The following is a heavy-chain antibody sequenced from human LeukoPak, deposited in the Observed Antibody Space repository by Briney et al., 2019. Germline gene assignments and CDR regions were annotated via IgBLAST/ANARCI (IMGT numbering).Heavy chain of an antibody. J-gene: IGHJ3*02. CDR1: GYTFTNYA. CDR3: ARERRSSSPGEQQLVRAFDI. V-gene: IGHV7-4-1*02. D-gene: IGHD6-13*01. CDR2: INTNTGNP. Sequence: ASVKASCKASGYTFTNYAMNWVRQAPGQGLEWMGWINTNTGNPTYAQGFTGRFVFSLDTSVSTAYLQISSLKAEDTAMYYCARERRSSSPGEQQLVRAFDIWGQGTMVTVSS.